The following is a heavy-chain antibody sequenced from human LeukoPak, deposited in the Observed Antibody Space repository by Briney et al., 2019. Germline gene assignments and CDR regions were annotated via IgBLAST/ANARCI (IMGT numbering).Heavy chain of an antibody. Sequence: GGSLRLSCEASGFTFSAYAMTWVRQAPGKGLEWVAVISYDGTNKYYADSVKGRFTISRDNSKNTMYLQMNSLRAEDTAMYYCARAPMSYDSSGFGGAFDIWGQGTMVTVSS. J-gene: IGHJ3*02. D-gene: IGHD3-22*01. CDR2: ISYDGTNK. V-gene: IGHV3-30-3*01. CDR1: GFTFSAYA. CDR3: ARAPMSYDSSGFGGAFDI.